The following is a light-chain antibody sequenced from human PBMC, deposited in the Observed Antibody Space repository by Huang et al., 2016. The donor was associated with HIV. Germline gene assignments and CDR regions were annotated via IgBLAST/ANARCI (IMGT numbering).Light chain of an antibody. Sequence: DIIMTQSPDSLAVSLGERATLNCRSSQSVYSSSTSKDDMAWFKQKPGQPPRLLLFWASTREAGVPDRFSGSGSGTHFTLTIANLEAEDAAIYYCQQYYSSPQTFGQGTRVEVK. CDR1: QSVYSSSTSKDD. CDR3: QQYYSSPQT. CDR2: WAS. J-gene: IGKJ1*01. V-gene: IGKV4-1*01.